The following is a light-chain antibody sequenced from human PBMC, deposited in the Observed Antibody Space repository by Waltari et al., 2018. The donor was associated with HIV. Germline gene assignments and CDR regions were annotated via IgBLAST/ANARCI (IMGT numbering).Light chain of an antibody. V-gene: IGLV1-40*03. CDR3: QSYDTSLSAWV. Sequence: QSVLTQPPSISGAPGQRITVSCSGTSSNIVAGYDVHRYQQLPGTAPKLLLYKNKNRPSGVPDRFSASKSDASASLAITGLQAADEGDYFCQSYDTSLSAWVFGGGTRLTVL. CDR2: KNK. J-gene: IGLJ2*01. CDR1: SSNIVAGYD.